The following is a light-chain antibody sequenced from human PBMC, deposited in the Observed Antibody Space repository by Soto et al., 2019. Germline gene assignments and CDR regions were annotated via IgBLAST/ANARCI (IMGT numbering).Light chain of an antibody. J-gene: IGLJ1*01. Sequence: QSALTQPASVSGSPGQSITISCTGTSSDVGTYNLVSWYQQHPGKAPKVMIYEGSKRPSGVSNRFSGSKSGNTASLTISGLQAEDEADYYCCSYAGSSSYVFGTGTEVTVL. CDR1: SSDVGTYNL. CDR2: EGS. CDR3: CSYAGSSSYV. V-gene: IGLV2-23*01.